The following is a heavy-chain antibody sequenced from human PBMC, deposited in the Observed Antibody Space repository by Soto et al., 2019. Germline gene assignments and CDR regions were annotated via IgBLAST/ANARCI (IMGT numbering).Heavy chain of an antibody. D-gene: IGHD2-2*02. V-gene: IGHV3-13*01. CDR3: ARNRPHTPYYRRDV. CDR1: GFTFSSYD. Sequence: GGSLRLSCAASGFTFSSYDMHWVRQATGKGLEWVSAIGTAGDTYYPGSVKGRFTISRENAKNSLYLQMNSLRAGDTAVYYCARNRPHTPYYRRDVWGQGTTVTVSS. CDR2: IGTAGDT. J-gene: IGHJ6*02.